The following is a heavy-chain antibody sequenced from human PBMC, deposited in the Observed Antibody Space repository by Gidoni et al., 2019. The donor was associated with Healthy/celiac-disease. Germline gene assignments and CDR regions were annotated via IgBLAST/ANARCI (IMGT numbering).Heavy chain of an antibody. CDR3: TTGTTPYYYDSSGYSYYFDY. CDR1: GFTFSNAW. D-gene: IGHD3-22*01. CDR2: IKSKTDGGTT. V-gene: IGHV3-15*01. J-gene: IGHJ4*02. Sequence: EVQLVESGGGLVKPGGSLRLSGAAAGFTFSNAWMSWVRQAPGKGLEWVGRIKSKTDGGTTDSAAPVKGRFTISRDDSKTTLYLQLNSLKTEDTAVYYCTTGTTPYYYDSSGYSYYFDYWGQGTLVTVSS.